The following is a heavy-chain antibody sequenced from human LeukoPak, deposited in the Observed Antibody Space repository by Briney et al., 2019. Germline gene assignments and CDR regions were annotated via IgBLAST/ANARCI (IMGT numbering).Heavy chain of an antibody. V-gene: IGHV4-39*01. CDR1: GGSISSSSYY. CDR2: IYYSGST. D-gene: IGHD1-14*01. CDR3: ASGPRGRTNC. Sequence: SETLSLTCTVSGGSISSSSYYWGWIRQPPGKGLEWIGSIYYSGSTYYNPSLKSRVPISVDTSKNQFSLKLSSVTAADTAVYYCASGPRGRTNCWGQGTLVTVSS. J-gene: IGHJ4*02.